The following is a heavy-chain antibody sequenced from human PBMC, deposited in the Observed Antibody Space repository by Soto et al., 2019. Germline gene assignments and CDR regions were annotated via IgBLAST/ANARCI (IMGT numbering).Heavy chain of an antibody. CDR2: ISGSGGST. CDR1: GFTFSSYA. J-gene: IGHJ6*03. D-gene: IGHD2-8*01. CDR3: ARLTYCTNGVCYEDYYYYYMDV. Sequence: PGGSLRLSCAASGFTFSSYAMSWVRQAPWKGLEWVSAISGSGGSTYYADSVKGRFTISRDNSKNTLYLQMNSLRAEDTAVYYCARLTYCTNGVCYEDYYYYYMDVWGKGTTVTVSS. V-gene: IGHV3-23*01.